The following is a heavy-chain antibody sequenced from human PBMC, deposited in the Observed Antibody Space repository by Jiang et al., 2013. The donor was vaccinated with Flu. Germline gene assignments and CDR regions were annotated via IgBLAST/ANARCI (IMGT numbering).Heavy chain of an antibody. V-gene: IGHV3-11*01. CDR3: ARDRNHFDSRNYYHYFDY. CDR2: ITSDGNTI. D-gene: IGHD3-22*01. CDR1: GFTFSDYY. Sequence: VQLLESGGGLVTPGGSLRLSCAASGFTFSDYYMNWIRQAPGKGLEWVSYITSDGNTIYYSDSVRGRFTISRDNAWNSLYLQMHSLRADDTAVYYCARDRNHFDSRNYYHYFDYWSQGTPVTVSS. J-gene: IGHJ4*02.